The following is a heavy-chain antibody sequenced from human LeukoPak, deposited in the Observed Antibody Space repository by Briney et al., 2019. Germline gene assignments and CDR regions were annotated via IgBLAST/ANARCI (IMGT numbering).Heavy chain of an antibody. J-gene: IGHJ4*02. Sequence: PGGSLRLSCAASGVTFTNAWMNWVRQAPGKGLEWVGRIKSKTDGGTTEFAAPVKGRFTISRDDSKNTLYLQMNSLKTEDTAVYYCTTRSITMVRGVNEDYWGQGTLVTVSS. CDR1: GVTFTNAW. CDR3: TTRSITMVRGVNEDY. CDR2: IKSKTDGGTT. V-gene: IGHV3-15*07. D-gene: IGHD3-10*01.